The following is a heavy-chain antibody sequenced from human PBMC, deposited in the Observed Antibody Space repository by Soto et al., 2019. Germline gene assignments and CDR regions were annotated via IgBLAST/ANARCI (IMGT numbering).Heavy chain of an antibody. CDR1: GFTFSDYY. J-gene: IGHJ4*02. D-gene: IGHD2-15*01. CDR2: ISSSSSYT. V-gene: IGHV3-11*06. Sequence: PGGSLRLSCAASGFTFSDYYMSWIRQAPGKGLEWVSYISSSSSYTNYADSVKGRFTISRDNAKNSLYLQMNSLRAEDTAVYYCARLGYCSGGSCYPIDYWGQGTLVTVSS. CDR3: ARLGYCSGGSCYPIDY.